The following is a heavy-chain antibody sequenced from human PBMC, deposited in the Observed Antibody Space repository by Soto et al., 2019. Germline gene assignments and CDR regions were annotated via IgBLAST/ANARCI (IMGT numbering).Heavy chain of an antibody. CDR2: IYHSGST. CDR3: ARVSVRDYGDLRPFDY. J-gene: IGHJ4*02. Sequence: QVQLQESGPGLVKPSGTLSLTCAVSGGSISSSNWWSWVRQPPGKGLEWIGEIYHSGSTNYNPPHSSRLTMSVDKCKHQLSLKLSSVTAADTAVYYCARVSVRDYGDLRPFDYWGQGTLVTVSS. V-gene: IGHV4-4*02. D-gene: IGHD4-17*01. CDR1: GGSISSSNW.